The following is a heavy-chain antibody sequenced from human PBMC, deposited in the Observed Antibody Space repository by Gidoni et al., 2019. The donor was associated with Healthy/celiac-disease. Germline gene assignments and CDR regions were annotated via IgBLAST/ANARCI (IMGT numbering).Heavy chain of an antibody. V-gene: IGHV1-8*01. J-gene: IGHJ5*02. CDR1: GYTFTSSD. D-gene: IGHD6-19*01. CDR2: MNPNSGNT. Sequence: QVQLVQSGAEVKKPGASVKVSCQASGYTFTSSDINWVRQATGQGLEWMGWMNPNSGNTGYAQKFQGRVTMTRNTSISTAYMELSSLRSEDTAVYYCARGRSRGYSSGWYWFDPWGQGTLVTVSS. CDR3: ARGRSRGYSSGWYWFDP.